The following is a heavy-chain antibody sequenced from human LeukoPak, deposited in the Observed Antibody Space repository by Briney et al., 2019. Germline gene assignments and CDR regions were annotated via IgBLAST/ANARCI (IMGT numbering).Heavy chain of an antibody. CDR3: ARTLSYDSQFDY. Sequence: SETLSLTCTVSGGSISSSSYYWGWIRQPPGKGLEWIGSIYYSGSTYYNPSLKSRVTISVDTSKNQFSLKLSSVTAADTAVYYCARTLSYDSQFDYWGQGTLVTVSS. J-gene: IGHJ4*02. CDR2: IYYSGST. V-gene: IGHV4-39*07. D-gene: IGHD3-22*01. CDR1: GGSISSSSYY.